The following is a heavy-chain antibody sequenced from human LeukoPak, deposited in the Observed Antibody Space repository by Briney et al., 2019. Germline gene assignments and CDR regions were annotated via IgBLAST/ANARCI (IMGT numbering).Heavy chain of an antibody. CDR1: GGSFSGYY. CDR3: VRIPTWYYYYGMDV. J-gene: IGHJ6*02. Sequence: SSETLSLTCAVYGGSFSGYYWSWIRQPPGKGLEWIGEINHSGSTNYNPSLKSRVTISVDTSKNQFSLKLSSVTAADTAVYYCVRIPTWYYYYGMDVWGQGTTVTVSS. CDR2: INHSGST. D-gene: IGHD3-10*01. V-gene: IGHV4-34*01.